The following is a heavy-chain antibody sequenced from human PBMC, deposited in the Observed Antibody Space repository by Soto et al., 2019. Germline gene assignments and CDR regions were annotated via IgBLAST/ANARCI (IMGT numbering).Heavy chain of an antibody. J-gene: IGHJ4*02. Sequence: QVQLVQSGAEVKKPGSSVKVSCKSSGGTFGSYAISWVRQAPGQGLEWMGGVIPIFGTPHYAQKFHGRVTITADIPTSTAYLELSSLKSAETAVYYCAKIRWTISLQEEDAIWGQGTLVTVSS. CDR1: GGTFGSYA. D-gene: IGHD2-15*01. CDR3: AKIRWTISLQEEDAI. CDR2: VIPIFGTP. V-gene: IGHV1-69*06.